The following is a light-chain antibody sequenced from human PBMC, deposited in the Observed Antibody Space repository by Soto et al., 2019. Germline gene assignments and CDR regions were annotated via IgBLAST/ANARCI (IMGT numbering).Light chain of an antibody. CDR1: ARLLHKNGYNY. CDR2: LGS. Sequence: IVMTQSRLSLSVTPGEAASISCMSSARLLHKNGYNYVDWYMQKPGQSPQLLIYLGSNRASGVTDRFSGSGSDTDFTLKISRVEAEDVGVYYCMKGTNWLRTCGQGXKV. V-gene: IGKV2-28*01. CDR3: MKGTNWLRT. J-gene: IGKJ1*01.